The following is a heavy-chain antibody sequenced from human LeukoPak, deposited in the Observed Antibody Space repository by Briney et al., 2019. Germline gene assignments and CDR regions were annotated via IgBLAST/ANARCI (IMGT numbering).Heavy chain of an antibody. CDR2: IHHSGRA. J-gene: IGHJ4*02. Sequence: SQTLSLTCTVSGDSINGGDNYWSWIRQPPGKGLEWIGYIHHSGRAYYNPSLKSRGYISVVLSENQLTRSLNSLTAADSAAYYCARAAAGTNSWYYFDYWGQGILVIVSS. D-gene: IGHD6-19*01. V-gene: IGHV4-30-4*01. CDR1: GDSINGGDNY. CDR3: ARAAAGTNSWYYFDY.